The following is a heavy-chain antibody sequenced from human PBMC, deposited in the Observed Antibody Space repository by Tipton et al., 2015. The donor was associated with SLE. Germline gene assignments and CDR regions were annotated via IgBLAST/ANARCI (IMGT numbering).Heavy chain of an antibody. Sequence: QSGAEVKKPGASVKVSCKASGYTFTGYYMHWVRQAPGQGLEWMGWINPNSGGTNYAQKFQGRVTMTRDTSISTAYMELSRLRSDDTAVYYCAKDLGSSWSYYFDYWGQGPLVTVSS. CDR2: INPNSGGT. J-gene: IGHJ4*02. D-gene: IGHD6-13*01. V-gene: IGHV1-2*02. CDR3: AKDLGSSWSYYFDY. CDR1: GYTFTGYY.